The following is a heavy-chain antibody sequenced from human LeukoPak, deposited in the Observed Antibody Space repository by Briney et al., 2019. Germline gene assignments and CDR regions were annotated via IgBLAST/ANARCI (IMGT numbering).Heavy chain of an antibody. CDR1: GYTFTSYG. CDR2: ISAYNGNT. Sequence: ASVKVSCKASGYTFTSYGISWVRQAPGQGLEWMGWISAYNGNTNYAQKLQGRVTMTTDTSTSTAYMELRSLRSDDTAVYYCARDGGLTSYYYYYYMDVWGKGTTVTVSS. J-gene: IGHJ6*03. V-gene: IGHV1-18*01. CDR3: ARDGGLTSYYYYYYMDV. D-gene: IGHD3/OR15-3a*01.